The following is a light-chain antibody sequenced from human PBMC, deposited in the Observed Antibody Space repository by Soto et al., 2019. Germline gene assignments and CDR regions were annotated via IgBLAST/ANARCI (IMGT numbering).Light chain of an antibody. Sequence: EIVMTQSPATLSVFPGERATLSCRARQSVSSNLAWYQQKPGQAPRLLIYGASTRATGIPAKFSGSGSGTEFTLSISSLQSEDFAVYYCQQYNKWPWTFGQGTKVEIK. CDR2: GAS. J-gene: IGKJ1*01. CDR1: QSVSSN. V-gene: IGKV3-15*01. CDR3: QQYNKWPWT.